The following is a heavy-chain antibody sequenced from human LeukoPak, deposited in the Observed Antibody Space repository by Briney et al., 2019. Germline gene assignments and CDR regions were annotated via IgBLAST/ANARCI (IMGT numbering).Heavy chain of an antibody. CDR1: GGSISSNKYY. Sequence: TSETLSLTCTVSGGSISSNKYYWGWIRQPPGKGLEWIGSIHYTGGTYYNASLTSRVTISVETSKNQFSLKLSSVTAADTAVYYCARAMRPNSSSWYLGFDFDYWGQGTLVTVSS. CDR3: ARAMRPNSSSWYLGFDFDY. J-gene: IGHJ4*02. CDR2: IHYTGGT. V-gene: IGHV4-39*07. D-gene: IGHD6-13*01.